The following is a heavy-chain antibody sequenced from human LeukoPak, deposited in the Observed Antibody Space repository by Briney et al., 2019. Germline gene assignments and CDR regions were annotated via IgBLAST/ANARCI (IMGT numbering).Heavy chain of an antibody. CDR3: ARETTNSYGPAGDYYGMDV. J-gene: IGHJ6*02. CDR2: IYTSGST. V-gene: IGHV4-4*07. CDR1: GGSISSYY. Sequence: SETLSLTCTVSGGSISSYYWSWIRQPAGKGLEWIGRIYTSGSTNYNPSLKSRVTMSVDTSKNQFSLKLSSVTAADTAVYYCARETTNSYGPAGDYYGMDVWGQGTTVTVSS. D-gene: IGHD5-18*01.